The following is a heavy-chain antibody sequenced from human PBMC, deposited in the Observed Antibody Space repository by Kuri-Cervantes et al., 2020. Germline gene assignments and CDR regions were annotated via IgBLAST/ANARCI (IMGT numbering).Heavy chain of an antibody. V-gene: IGHV3-11*01. Sequence: GESLKISCAASGFTFSDYYMSWIRQAPGKGLEWVSYISSSGSTIYYADSVKGRFPISRDNAKNSLYLQMNSLRAEDTAVYYCAREDTRRTLDSWGQGTLVTVSS. CDR3: AREDTRRTLDS. CDR2: ISSSGSTI. D-gene: IGHD5-18*01. J-gene: IGHJ4*02. CDR1: GFTFSDYY.